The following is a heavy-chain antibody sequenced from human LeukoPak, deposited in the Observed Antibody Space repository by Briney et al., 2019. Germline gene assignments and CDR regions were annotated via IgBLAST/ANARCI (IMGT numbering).Heavy chain of an antibody. Sequence: SVKVSCKASGYTFTGYYMHWVRQAPGQGLEWMGWINPNSGGTNYAQKFQGRVTMTRDTSISTAYMELSRLRSDDTAVYYCARDRGIAVAGRDYWGQGTLVTVSS. CDR1: GYTFTGYY. D-gene: IGHD6-19*01. J-gene: IGHJ4*02. CDR3: ARDRGIAVAGRDY. CDR2: INPNSGGT. V-gene: IGHV1-2*02.